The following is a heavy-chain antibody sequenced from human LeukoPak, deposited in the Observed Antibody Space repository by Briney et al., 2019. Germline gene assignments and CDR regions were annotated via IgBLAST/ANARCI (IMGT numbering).Heavy chain of an antibody. CDR1: GFTLSSYW. D-gene: IGHD1-26*01. CDR3: AREIPGNYFDY. CDR2: INSDGSST. Sequence: GGSLRLTCAASGFTLSSYWMHWVRQAPGKGLVWVSRINSDGSSTSYADSVKGRFTISRDNAKNTLYLQMNSLRAEDTAVYYCAREIPGNYFDYWGQGTLVTVSS. J-gene: IGHJ4*02. V-gene: IGHV3-74*01.